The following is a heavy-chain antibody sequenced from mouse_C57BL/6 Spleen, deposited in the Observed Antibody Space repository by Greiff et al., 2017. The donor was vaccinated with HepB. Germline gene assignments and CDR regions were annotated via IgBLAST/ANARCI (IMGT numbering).Heavy chain of an antibody. D-gene: IGHD1-1*01. CDR1: GYAFTNYL. CDR2: INPGSGGT. J-gene: IGHJ2*01. CDR3: ARAVGSSLYYFDY. Sequence: QVQLQQSGAELVRPGTSVKVSCKASGYAFTNYLIEWVKQRPGQGLEWIGVINPGSGGTNYNEKFKGKATLTADKSSSTAYMQLSSLTSVDSAVYVCARAVGSSLYYFDYWGQGTTLTVSS. V-gene: IGHV1-54*01.